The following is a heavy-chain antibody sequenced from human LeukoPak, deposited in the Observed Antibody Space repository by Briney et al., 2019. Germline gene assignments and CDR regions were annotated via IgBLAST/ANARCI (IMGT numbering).Heavy chain of an antibody. CDR1: ENTFTAYY. CDR2: INPKSGAT. D-gene: IGHD2-21*02. V-gene: IGHV1-2*02. Sequence: GASVKVSCKSSENTFTAYYIHWVRQAPGQGLEWMGWINPKSGATKYAQKFQGRVTLASDTSISTAYKELNSPRSDDTAVYYCARGLGFIVVVTSSPDAFDIWGQGTMVTVSS. CDR3: ARGLGFIVVVTSSPDAFDI. J-gene: IGHJ3*02.